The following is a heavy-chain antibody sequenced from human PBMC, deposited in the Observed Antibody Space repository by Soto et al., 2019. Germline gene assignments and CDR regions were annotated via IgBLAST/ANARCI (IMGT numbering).Heavy chain of an antibody. CDR2: IIPIFGTA. D-gene: IGHD1-26*01. CDR3: ARDQWELLGDAFDI. V-gene: IGHV1-69*13. J-gene: IGHJ3*02. CDR1: GGTFSSYA. Sequence: ASVKVSCKASGGTFSSYAISWVRQAPGQGLEWMGGIIPIFGTANYAQKFQGRVTITADESTSTAYMELSSLRSEDTAVYYCARDQWELLGDAFDIWGQGTMGTVSS.